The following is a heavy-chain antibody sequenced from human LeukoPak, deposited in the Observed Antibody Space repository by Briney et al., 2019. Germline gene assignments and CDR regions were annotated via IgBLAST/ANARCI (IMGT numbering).Heavy chain of an antibody. V-gene: IGHV3-30*02. CDR1: GFTFSSYG. J-gene: IGHJ5*02. D-gene: IGHD3-22*01. Sequence: GGSLRLSCAASGFTFSSYGMHWVRQAPGKGLEWVAFIRYDGSNKYYADSVKGRFTISRDNSKNTLYLQMNSLRAEDTAVCYCAKDHGTYYYDSSGPWGQGTLVTVSS. CDR2: IRYDGSNK. CDR3: AKDHGTYYYDSSGP.